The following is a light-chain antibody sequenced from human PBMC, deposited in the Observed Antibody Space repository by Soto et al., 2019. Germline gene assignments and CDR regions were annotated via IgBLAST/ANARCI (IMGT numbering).Light chain of an antibody. CDR2: AAS. CDR3: QKYNSAPQT. CDR1: QGISNY. J-gene: IGKJ1*01. V-gene: IGKV1-27*01. Sequence: DIQMTQSPSSLSASVGDRVTITCRASQGISNYLARYQQKPGKVPKLLIYAASTLQSGVPSRFSGSGSGTDFTLPISSLQPEDVATYYCQKYNSAPQTFGQGTKVEIK.